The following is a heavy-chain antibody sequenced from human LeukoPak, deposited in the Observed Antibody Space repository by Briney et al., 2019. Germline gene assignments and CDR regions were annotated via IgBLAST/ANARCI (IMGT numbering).Heavy chain of an antibody. CDR2: IKQDGSEK. V-gene: IGHV3-7*01. Sequence: GGSLRLSCAASGFTFSSYWMSWVRQAPGKGLEWVANIKQDGSEKYYVDSVKGRFTISRDNAKNSLYLQMNSLRAEDTAVYYCARDSSSWTYPPSTFDYWGQGTLVTVSS. CDR3: ARDSSSWTYPPSTFDY. D-gene: IGHD6-13*01. CDR1: GFTFSSYW. J-gene: IGHJ4*02.